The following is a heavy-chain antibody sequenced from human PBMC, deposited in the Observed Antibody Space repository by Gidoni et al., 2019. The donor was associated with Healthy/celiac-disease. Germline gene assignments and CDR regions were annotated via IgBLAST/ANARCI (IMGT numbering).Heavy chain of an antibody. D-gene: IGHD6-13*01. Sequence: EVQLLESGGGLVQPGGSLRLSCAASGFTFSSDAMSWVRQAPGKGLEWGAGGSGSGDSTSYEDSVKGWFTISKDKFNNKMYLQRNSLRAVYTAVYDCAKEGSCSPLDYWGQGTLVTVSS. J-gene: IGHJ4*02. CDR1: GFTFSSDA. CDR3: AKEGSCSPLDY. CDR2: GSGSGDST. V-gene: IGHV3-23*01.